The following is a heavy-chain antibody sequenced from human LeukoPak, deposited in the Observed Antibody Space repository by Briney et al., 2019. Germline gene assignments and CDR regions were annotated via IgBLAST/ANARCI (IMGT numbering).Heavy chain of an antibody. Sequence: PSETLSLTCTVSGGSIRSYYWNWIRQPPGKGLEWIGYIYNTGSTNYNPSLKSRVTISVDTSKNQFSLKLSSVTAADTAVYYCARDQGDGSLDYWGQGTLVTASS. V-gene: IGHV4-59*01. D-gene: IGHD5-24*01. CDR2: IYNTGST. CDR1: GGSIRSYY. CDR3: ARDQGDGSLDY. J-gene: IGHJ4*02.